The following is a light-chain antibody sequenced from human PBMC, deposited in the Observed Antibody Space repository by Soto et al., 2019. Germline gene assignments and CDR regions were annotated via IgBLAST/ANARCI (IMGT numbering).Light chain of an antibody. Sequence: IVLTHSPGTLSLSPWDRVTLSYRASQSVNTKLAWYQQKPGQAPTLLMSGASNRATGIPARFSGSGSETDFTLTISSLEPEDFAVYYCQQRSNSITFGQGTRLEIK. CDR2: GAS. CDR1: QSVNTK. J-gene: IGKJ5*01. CDR3: QQRSNSIT. V-gene: IGKV3-11*01.